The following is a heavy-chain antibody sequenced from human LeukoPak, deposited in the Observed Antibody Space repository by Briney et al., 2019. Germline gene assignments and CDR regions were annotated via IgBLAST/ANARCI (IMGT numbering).Heavy chain of an antibody. CDR3: ARYSSGTILYY. CDR2: VFYSGST. J-gene: IGHJ4*02. D-gene: IGHD2-2*01. CDR1: GASISSGPYY. V-gene: IGHV4-39*01. Sequence: PSETLSLTCTVSGASISSGPYYWGWIRQPPGKGLEWIGHVFYSGSTSSNPSLKSRVSISLDTSKSQFSLELSSVTATDTAVYYCARYSSGTILYYWGQGTLVTVSS.